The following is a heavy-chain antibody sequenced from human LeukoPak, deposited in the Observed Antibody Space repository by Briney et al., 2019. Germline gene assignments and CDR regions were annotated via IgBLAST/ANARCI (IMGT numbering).Heavy chain of an antibody. CDR1: GXTFSNYW. J-gene: IGHJ3*02. Sequence: GVSLRLSCAASGXTFSNYWMHWARQAPGKGLVWVLLINPDGSTTIYPDPLRGRLTIPRDNVKNTLYLQMESLRAEETAIYYCARILRLHTPRAFDIWGQGTMVTVSS. CDR3: ARILRLHTPRAFDI. D-gene: IGHD5-24*01. CDR2: INPDGSTT. V-gene: IGHV3-74*01.